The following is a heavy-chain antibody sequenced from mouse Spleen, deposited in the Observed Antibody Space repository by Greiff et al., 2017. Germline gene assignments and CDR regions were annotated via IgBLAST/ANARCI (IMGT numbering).Heavy chain of an antibody. CDR1: GYSITSGYY. V-gene: IGHV3-6*01. CDR3: ARDRLYYYGSSLFAY. Sequence: EVQLQESGPGLVKPSQSLSLTCSVTGYSITSGYYWKWIRQFPGNKLEWMGYISYDGSNNYNPSLKNRISITRDTSKNQFFLKLNSVTTEDTATYYCARDRLYYYGSSLFAYWGQGTLVTVSA. CDR2: ISYDGSN. J-gene: IGHJ3*01. D-gene: IGHD1-1*01.